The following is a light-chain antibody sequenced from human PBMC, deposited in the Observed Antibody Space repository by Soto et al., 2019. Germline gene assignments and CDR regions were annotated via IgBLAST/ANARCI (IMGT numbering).Light chain of an antibody. CDR1: QSVSKY. V-gene: IGKV3-11*01. Sequence: EIVLTQSPVTLSLSPGERATLSCRASQSVSKYLAWYQQKPGQAPRLRIYDASNRASGIAARFSGSGSGTDFTLAISSLEPEDFAVYYCQQRSNWRGTFGGGTKVEI. CDR2: DAS. J-gene: IGKJ4*01. CDR3: QQRSNWRGT.